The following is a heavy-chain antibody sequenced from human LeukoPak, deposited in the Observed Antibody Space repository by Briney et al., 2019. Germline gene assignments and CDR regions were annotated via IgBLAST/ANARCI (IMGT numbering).Heavy chain of an antibody. CDR2: ISGCGDST. D-gene: IGHD3-9*01. V-gene: IGHV3-23*01. J-gene: IGHJ4*02. CDR3: AKDHLDWGSSFDC. Sequence: GGSLRLSCAASGFTFSNYAMNWVRQAPGKGLGWVSAISGCGDSTHFADSVKGRYTISRDNSKNTLYLRMNSLRADDTAVYYCAKDHLDWGSSFDCWGQGTLVTVSS. CDR1: GFTFSNYA.